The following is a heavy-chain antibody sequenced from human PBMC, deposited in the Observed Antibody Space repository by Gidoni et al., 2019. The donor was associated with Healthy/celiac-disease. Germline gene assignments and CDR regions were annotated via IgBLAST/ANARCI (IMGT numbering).Heavy chain of an antibody. D-gene: IGHD3-10*01. J-gene: IGHJ4*02. Sequence: QVQLVESGGGVVQPGRSLRLSCAASGFTFSSYPIHWVRQAPGKGLELVAVISYDGSNKYYADSVKGRFTISRDNSKNTLYLQMNSLRAEDTAVYYCARDGGGITMVRGVIMDYFDYWGQGTLVTVSS. CDR3: ARDGGGITMVRGVIMDYFDY. CDR2: ISYDGSNK. CDR1: GFTFSSYP. V-gene: IGHV3-30-3*01.